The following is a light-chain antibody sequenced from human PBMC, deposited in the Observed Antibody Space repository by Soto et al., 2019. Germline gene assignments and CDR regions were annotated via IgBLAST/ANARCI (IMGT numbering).Light chain of an antibody. CDR3: CSYARSSTVV. CDR2: EGS. J-gene: IGLJ2*01. CDR1: TSDVGSYNL. V-gene: IGLV2-23*01. Sequence: QSVLTQPASVSGSPGQSITISCTGTTSDVGSYNLVSWYQQHPGKAPKLMIYEGSKRPSGVSDRFSGSKSVNTASLTISGLQAEDEADYYCCSYARSSTVVFGGGTKLTVL.